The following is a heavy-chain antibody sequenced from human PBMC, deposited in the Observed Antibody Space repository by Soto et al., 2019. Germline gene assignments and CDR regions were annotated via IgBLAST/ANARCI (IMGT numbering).Heavy chain of an antibody. CDR3: AGYTVTTGWYFDL. CDR1: GFTFSNYG. CDR2: IWYDGSNK. V-gene: IGHV3-33*01. D-gene: IGHD4-17*01. Sequence: QVQLVESGGGVVQPGRSLRLSCAASGFTFSNYGMHWVRQAPGKGLEWVAVIWYDGSNKYYADSVKGRFTISRDNSKNTLYLQMNSLRAEDTAVYYCAGYTVTTGWYFDLWGRGTLVTVSS. J-gene: IGHJ2*01.